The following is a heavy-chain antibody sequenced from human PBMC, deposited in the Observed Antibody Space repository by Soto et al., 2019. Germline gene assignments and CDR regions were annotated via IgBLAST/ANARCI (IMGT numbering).Heavy chain of an antibody. D-gene: IGHD5-12*01. J-gene: IGHJ4*02. CDR1: VGSISIGDYS. V-gene: IGHV4-30-4*01. CDR2: IYYSGST. CDR3: AREVVAPSHFDY. Sequence: SETLSVTCIFSVGSISIGDYSWSGIRQPPGKGLEWIGYIYYSGSTYYNPSLKSRVTISVDTSKNQFSLKLSSVTAADTAVYYCAREVVAPSHFDYWGQGTMVTVSS.